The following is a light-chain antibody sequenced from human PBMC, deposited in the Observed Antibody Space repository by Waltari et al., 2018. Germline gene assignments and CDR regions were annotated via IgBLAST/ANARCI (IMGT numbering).Light chain of an antibody. CDR2: DAS. Sequence: EIVLTQSPATLSLSPGERATLSCRASQSISSYLAWYQQKPGQAPRLLIYDASNGATGMPARFSGSGSGTDFTLTISSLEAEDFAVYYCQQRSNWPLSFGGGTTVEIK. CDR1: QSISSY. V-gene: IGKV3-11*01. CDR3: QQRSNWPLS. J-gene: IGKJ4*01.